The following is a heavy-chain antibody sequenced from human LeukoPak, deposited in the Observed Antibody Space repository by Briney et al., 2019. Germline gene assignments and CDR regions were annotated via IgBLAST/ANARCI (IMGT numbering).Heavy chain of an antibody. CDR2: IIPIFGIA. Sequence: ASVKVFCKASGGTFSSYAISWVRQAPGQGLEWMGRIIPIFGIANYAQKFQGRVTITADKSTSTAYMELSSLRSEDTAVYYCASPGDYPPVERDRMDVWGQGTTVTVSS. D-gene: IGHD5-12*01. CDR3: ASPGDYPPVERDRMDV. CDR1: GGTFSSYA. V-gene: IGHV1-69*04. J-gene: IGHJ6*02.